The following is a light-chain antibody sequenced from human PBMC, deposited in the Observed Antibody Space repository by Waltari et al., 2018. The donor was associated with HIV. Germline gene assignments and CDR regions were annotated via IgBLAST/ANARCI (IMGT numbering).Light chain of an antibody. CDR1: SSNLGAGSD. J-gene: IGLJ3*02. CDR3: QSYDSSLSGFWV. CDR2: GDS. Sequence: QSVLTQPPSVSGAPGQRVTISCTGTSSNLGAGSDVHWYQQLPGIAPKRLIYGDSNRPSGVPDRFSGSKSGTSASLAITGLQAEDEADYYCQSYDSSLSGFWVFGGGTKLTVL. V-gene: IGLV1-40*01.